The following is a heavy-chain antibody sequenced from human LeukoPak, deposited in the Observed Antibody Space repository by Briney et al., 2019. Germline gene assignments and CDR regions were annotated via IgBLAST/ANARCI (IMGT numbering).Heavy chain of an antibody. D-gene: IGHD4-23*01. Sequence: ASVKVSCKASGYTFTSYGISWVRQAPGQGLEWMGWISAYNGNTKYSQEFQGRVTITWDTSASTAYMELSSLRAEDTAVYYCARAGNLDNWGQGTLVTVSS. V-gene: IGHV1-18*01. CDR2: ISAYNGNT. J-gene: IGHJ4*02. CDR1: GYTFTSYG. CDR3: ARAGNLDN.